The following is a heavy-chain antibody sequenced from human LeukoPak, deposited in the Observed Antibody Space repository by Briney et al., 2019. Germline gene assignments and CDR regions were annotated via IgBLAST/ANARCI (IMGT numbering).Heavy chain of an antibody. V-gene: IGHV1-2*06. CDR1: GYTFSNYY. J-gene: IGHJ5*02. CDR2: INPNSGGT. Sequence: ASVKVSCKAPGYTFSNYYMHWVRQAPGQGLEWMGRINPNSGGTNYAQKFQGRVTMTRDTSISTAYMELSRLRSDDTAVYYCTRDRDGSALRFDPWGQGTLVTVSS. D-gene: IGHD5-24*01. CDR3: TRDRDGSALRFDP.